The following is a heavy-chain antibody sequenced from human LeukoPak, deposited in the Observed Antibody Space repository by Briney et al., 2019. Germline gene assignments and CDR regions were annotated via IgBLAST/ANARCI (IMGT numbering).Heavy chain of an antibody. V-gene: IGHV4-39*01. Sequence: SETLSLTCTVSGGSISSSSYYWGWIRQPPGKGLEWIGSIYHSGSTYYNPSLKSRVTISVDTSKNQFSLKLSSVTAADTAVYYCARLNSGYSSGWYFGAFVEYYYYMDVWGKGTTVTISS. CDR3: ARLNSGYSSGWYFGAFVEYYYYMDV. D-gene: IGHD6-19*01. CDR1: GGSISSSSYY. CDR2: IYHSGST. J-gene: IGHJ6*03.